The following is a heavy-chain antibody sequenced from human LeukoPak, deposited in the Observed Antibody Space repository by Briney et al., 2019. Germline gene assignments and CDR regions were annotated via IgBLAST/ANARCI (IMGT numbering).Heavy chain of an antibody. CDR2: INPSGGST. D-gene: IGHD2-8*02. Sequence: ASVKVSCKASGYTFTSYYMHWVRQAPGQGLEWMGIINPSGGSTSYAQKFQGRVTMTRDMSTSTVYMELSSLRSEDTAVYYCARDGTGTNYYYYMDVWGKGTTVTVSS. CDR1: GYTFTSYY. V-gene: IGHV1-46*01. J-gene: IGHJ6*03. CDR3: ARDGTGTNYYYYMDV.